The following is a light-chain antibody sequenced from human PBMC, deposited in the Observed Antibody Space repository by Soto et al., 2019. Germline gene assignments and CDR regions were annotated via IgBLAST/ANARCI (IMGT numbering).Light chain of an antibody. J-gene: IGKJ2*03. V-gene: IGKV3-20*01. CDR2: GAS. Sequence: TKSRGTLSEYTGGRATLCCRSSQSIGDTLAWYQQKPGQAPMLLIYGASSMVTGFPARFSGSVSGTDFTLTISRLEPEDFAVYYWQQDGSSPRISFG. CDR1: QSIGDT. CDR3: QQDGSSPRIS.